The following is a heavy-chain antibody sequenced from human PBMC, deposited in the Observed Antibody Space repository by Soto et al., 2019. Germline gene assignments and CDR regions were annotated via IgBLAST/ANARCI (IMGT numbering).Heavy chain of an antibody. CDR1: GGSISSYN. J-gene: IGHJ6*03. CDR3: ARRAKQHSYYYYYYMDV. Sequence: PSETLSLTCTGSGGSISSYNWSWIRQPPGKGLEWIGYIYYSGSTNYNPSLKSRVTISVDTSKNQFSLKLSSMTAADTAVYYCARRAKQHSYYYYYYMDVWGKGTTVTVSS. CDR2: IYYSGST. D-gene: IGHD5-12*01. V-gene: IGHV4-59*08.